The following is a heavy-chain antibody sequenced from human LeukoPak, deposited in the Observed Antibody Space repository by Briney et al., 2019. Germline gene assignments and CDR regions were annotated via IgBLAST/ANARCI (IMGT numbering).Heavy chain of an antibody. J-gene: IGHJ6*02. CDR3: ARSSYSSSWYPLYYYYYGMDV. D-gene: IGHD6-13*01. CDR1: GYTFTGYY. CDR2: INPNSGGT. V-gene: IGHV1-2*02. Sequence: ASVKVSCKASGYTFTGYYMHWVRQAPGQGLEWMGWINPNSGGTNYAQKFQGRVTKTRDTSISTAYMELSRLRSDDTAVYYCARSSYSSSWYPLYYYYYGMDVWGQGTRVSVSS.